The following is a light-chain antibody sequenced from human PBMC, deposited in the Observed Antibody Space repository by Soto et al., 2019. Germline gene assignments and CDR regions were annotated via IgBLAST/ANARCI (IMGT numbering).Light chain of an antibody. V-gene: IGKV1-5*03. CDR1: QSISSW. J-gene: IGKJ4*01. CDR2: KAS. CDR3: QQYNSNPLT. Sequence: DIQMTQSPSTLSASVGDRVTITCRASQSISSWLAWYQQKPGKAPKLLIYKASSLESGVPSRFSVSGSVTEFTLTISSLQPDDFATYYCQQYNSNPLTFGGGTKVEIK.